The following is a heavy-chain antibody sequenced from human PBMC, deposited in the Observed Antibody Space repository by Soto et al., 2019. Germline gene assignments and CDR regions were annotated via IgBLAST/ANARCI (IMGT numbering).Heavy chain of an antibody. V-gene: IGHV1-46*01. CDR2: INPDGGGT. CDR1: GYTFTSYY. Sequence: QVQLVQSGAEVKKPGASVKVSCKASGYTFTSYYMHWVRLAPGQGLEWMGIINPDGGGTSYAQQFQGRVIMTSDTSTSTVYMEISRLRSDDTAVYYCAVGGNYLSMDVWGQGTTVTGSS. J-gene: IGHJ6*02. CDR3: AVGGNYLSMDV. D-gene: IGHD4-4*01.